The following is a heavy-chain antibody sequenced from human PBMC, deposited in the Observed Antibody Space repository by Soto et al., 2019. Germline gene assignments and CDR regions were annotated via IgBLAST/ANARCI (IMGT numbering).Heavy chain of an antibody. V-gene: IGHV3-48*02. J-gene: IGHJ4*02. D-gene: IGHD6-6*01. CDR1: GFTFSSYS. CDR2: ISSSNSTI. CDR3: AKWDWRSSSNY. Sequence: GSLRLSCVASGFTFSSYSMNWVRQAPGKGLEWVSYISSSNSTIDYADSVKGRFTISRDNAKNLLYLQMNSLRDEDTAVYYCAKWDWRSSSNYWGQGTLVTVSS.